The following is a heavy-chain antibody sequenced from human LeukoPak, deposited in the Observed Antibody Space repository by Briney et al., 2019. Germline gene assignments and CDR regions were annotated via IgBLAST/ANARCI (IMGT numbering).Heavy chain of an antibody. CDR1: GGSISSSSYY. CDR3: ARGRAILEWLPRYYYYYMDV. J-gene: IGHJ6*03. V-gene: IGHV4-39*01. Sequence: SETLSLTCTVSGGSISSSSYYWGWIRQPPGKGLEWIGSIYYSGSTYYNPSLKSRVTISVDTSKNQFSLKLSSVTAADTAVYYCARGRAILEWLPRYYYYYMDVWGKGTTVTVSS. CDR2: IYYSGST. D-gene: IGHD3-3*01.